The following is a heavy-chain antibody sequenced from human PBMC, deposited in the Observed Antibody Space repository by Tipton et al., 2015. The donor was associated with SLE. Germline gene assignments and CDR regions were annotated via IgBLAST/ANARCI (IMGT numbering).Heavy chain of an antibody. CDR1: GGSISSYY. J-gene: IGHJ4*02. CDR2: IYYSGST. CDR3: ARQDSGNYYPFDY. D-gene: IGHD1-26*01. V-gene: IGHV4-59*08. Sequence: TLSLTCTVSGGSISSYYWSWIRQPPGKGLEWIGYIYYSGSTHYNPSLKSRVTISVHTSKNQFSLKLTSVTAADTAVYYCARQDSGNYYPFDYWGQGTLVTVSS.